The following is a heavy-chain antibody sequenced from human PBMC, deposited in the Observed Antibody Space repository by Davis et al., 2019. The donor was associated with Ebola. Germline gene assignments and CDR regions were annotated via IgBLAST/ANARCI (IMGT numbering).Heavy chain of an antibody. V-gene: IGHV3-21*01. Sequence: GESLKISCAASGFTFSSYSMHWVRQAPGKGLEWVSSISSSSIYIYYADSVKGRFTISRDNAKNSLFLQMNSLRAEDTAVYYCAREVSTGEFDYWGQGTLVTVSS. CDR3: AREVSTGEFDY. CDR1: GFTFSSYS. CDR2: ISSSSIYI. J-gene: IGHJ4*02. D-gene: IGHD1-1*01.